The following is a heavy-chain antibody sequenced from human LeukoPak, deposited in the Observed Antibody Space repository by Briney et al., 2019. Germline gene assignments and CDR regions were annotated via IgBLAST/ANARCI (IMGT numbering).Heavy chain of an antibody. V-gene: IGHV1-3*01. Sequence: GASVKVSRKASGYIFTKYVVHWVRQAPGQRPEWMGWIKAGNGDTKYSQNFQDRLTITRDTSASTVCMELSSLTSEDTALYYCARDDCGDTCYPGGYWGQGTLVTVSS. CDR1: GYIFTKYV. D-gene: IGHD2-21*01. CDR2: IKAGNGDT. J-gene: IGHJ4*02. CDR3: ARDDCGDTCYPGGY.